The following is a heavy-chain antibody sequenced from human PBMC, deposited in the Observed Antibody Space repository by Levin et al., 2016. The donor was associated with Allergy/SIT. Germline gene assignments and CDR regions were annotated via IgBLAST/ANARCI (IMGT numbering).Heavy chain of an antibody. V-gene: IGHV4-59*01. D-gene: IGHD1-7*01. CDR2: IYYSGST. Sequence: WIRQPPGKGLEWIGYIYYSGSTNYNPSLKSRVTISVDTSKNQFSLKLSSVTAADTAVYYCARGPELRYYYYMDVWGKGTTVTVSS. J-gene: IGHJ6*03. CDR3: ARGPELRYYYYMDV.